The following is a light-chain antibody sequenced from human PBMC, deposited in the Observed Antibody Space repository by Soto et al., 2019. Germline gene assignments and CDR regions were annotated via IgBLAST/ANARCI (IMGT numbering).Light chain of an antibody. J-gene: IGKJ1*01. CDR2: DVS. Sequence: DIQMTQSPSTLSASVVDGVTITFRASQSISTWLAWYQQKPGKAPKVLIYDVSSLKSGVPSRFSGSGSGTEFTLSISSLQPDDFATYYCQQYKSYWTFGQGTKVDIK. CDR3: QQYKSYWT. CDR1: QSISTW. V-gene: IGKV1-5*01.